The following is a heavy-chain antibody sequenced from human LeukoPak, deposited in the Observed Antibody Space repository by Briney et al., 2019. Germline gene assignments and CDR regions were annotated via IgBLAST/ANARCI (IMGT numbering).Heavy chain of an antibody. J-gene: IGHJ4*02. D-gene: IGHD3-9*01. CDR3: ARLSRYFDWLPTPYFDF. V-gene: IGHV4-59*08. Sequence: SETLSLTCTVSGVSISSDYWSWLRLPPGKGLEWIGYIYYSGSSNYNPSLKSRVTMSVDTSKNQFSLKLTSVTAADTAVYYCARLSRYFDWLPTPYFDFWGQGTLVTVSS. CDR1: GVSISSDY. CDR2: IYYSGSS.